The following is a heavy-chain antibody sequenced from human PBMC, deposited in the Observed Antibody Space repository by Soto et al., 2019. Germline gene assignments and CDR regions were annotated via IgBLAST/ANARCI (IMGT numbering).Heavy chain of an antibody. Sequence: GGSLRLSCSASGFTFRNNVLSWVRQAPGKGLDWVSGITGSGRDTYYADSVKGRFTISRDNSKNMVFLQMNSLRAEDTALYYCAKNGLDNSPSAIDSWGPGTLGTVSS. CDR3: AKNGLDNSPSAIDS. CDR1: GFTFRNNV. CDR2: ITGSGRDT. D-gene: IGHD2-8*01. J-gene: IGHJ4*02. V-gene: IGHV3-23*01.